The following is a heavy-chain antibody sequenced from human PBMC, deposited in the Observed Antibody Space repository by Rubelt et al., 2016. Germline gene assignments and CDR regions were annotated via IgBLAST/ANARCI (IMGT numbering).Heavy chain of an antibody. CDR3: ARLGGYSSSWSRDWFDP. Sequence: QVQLQQWGAGLLKPSETLSLTCGVYGGSFSGYYWSWIRQPPGKGLEWIGEISHSGGTNYNPSLTSRVTISVDTSKNQFSLKLTSVTAADTAVYYCARLGGYSSSWSRDWFDPWGQGTLVTVSS. J-gene: IGHJ5*02. CDR1: GGSFSGYY. V-gene: IGHV4-34*01. D-gene: IGHD6-13*01. CDR2: ISHSGGT.